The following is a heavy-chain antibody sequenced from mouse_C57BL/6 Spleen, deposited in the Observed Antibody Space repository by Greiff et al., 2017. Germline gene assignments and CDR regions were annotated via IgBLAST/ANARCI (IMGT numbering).Heavy chain of an antibody. J-gene: IGHJ3*01. D-gene: IGHD1-1*01. CDR1: GYTFTSYW. V-gene: IGHV1-64*01. CDR3: AREGTRVVDL. Sequence: QVQLQQSGAELVKPGASVKLSCKASGYTFTSYWMHWVKQRPGQGLEWIGMINPNSGSTNYNEKLKSKATLTVDKSSSTAYMQLSSLTSEDSAVYYWAREGTRVVDLWGQGTLVTVSA. CDR2: INPNSGST.